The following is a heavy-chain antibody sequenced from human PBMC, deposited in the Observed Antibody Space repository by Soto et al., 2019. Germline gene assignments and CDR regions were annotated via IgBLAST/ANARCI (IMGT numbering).Heavy chain of an antibody. CDR3: ARESEDLTSNFDY. Sequence: LRLSCAASGFTFTRYSMNWVRQAPGKGLEWVSSISSTTNYIYYGDSMKGRFTISRDNAKNSLYLEMNSLRAEDTAVYYCARESEDLTSNFDYWGQGTPVTVSS. CDR2: ISSTTNYI. V-gene: IGHV3-21*06. CDR1: GFTFTRYS. J-gene: IGHJ4*02.